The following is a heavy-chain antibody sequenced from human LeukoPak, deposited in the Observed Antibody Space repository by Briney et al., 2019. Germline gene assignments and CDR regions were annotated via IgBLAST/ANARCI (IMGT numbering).Heavy chain of an antibody. Sequence: ASVTVSCKASGYTFTGYYMHWVRQAPGQGLEWMGWINPNSGGTNYAQKFQGRVAMTRDTSISTAYMELSRLRSDDTAVYYCASRWGFDETGDYWGQGTLVTVSS. CDR2: INPNSGGT. V-gene: IGHV1-2*02. D-gene: IGHD2-21*01. J-gene: IGHJ4*02. CDR3: ASRWGFDETGDY. CDR1: GYTFTGYY.